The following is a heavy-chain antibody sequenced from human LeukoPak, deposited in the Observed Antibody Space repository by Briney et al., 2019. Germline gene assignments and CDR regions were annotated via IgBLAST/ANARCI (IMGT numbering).Heavy chain of an antibody. CDR3: AKEHRGGWYQLCSFDS. Sequence: GGSLRLSCAASGFTFSSYAMSWVRQAPGKGLEWVSVISGSGSGSDSNTYYTHSVKGRFTISRDNSKNTLYLQMNSLRAEDTALYYCAKEHRGGWYQLCSFDSWGQGTLVTV. CDR2: ISGSGSGSDSNT. CDR1: GFTFSSYA. D-gene: IGHD6-19*01. J-gene: IGHJ4*02. V-gene: IGHV3-23*01.